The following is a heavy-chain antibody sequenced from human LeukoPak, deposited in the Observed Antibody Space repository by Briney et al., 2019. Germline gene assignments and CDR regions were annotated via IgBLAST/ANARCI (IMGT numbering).Heavy chain of an antibody. D-gene: IGHD2-15*01. CDR1: GGSISTNNHY. CDR2: IYYSGSA. Sequence: SETLSLTCTVSGGSISTNNHYWGWIRQPPGKGLEWIGSIYYSGSAYYNPSLKSRVTISVDTSKNQFSLKLSSVTAADTAVYYCARHGGYCSGGSCYSGSFDYWGQGTLVTVSS. CDR3: ARHGGYCSGGSCYSGSFDY. J-gene: IGHJ4*02. V-gene: IGHV4-39*01.